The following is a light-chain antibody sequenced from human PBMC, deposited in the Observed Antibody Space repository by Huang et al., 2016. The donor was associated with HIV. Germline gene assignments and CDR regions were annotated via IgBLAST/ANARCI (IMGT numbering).Light chain of an antibody. CDR3: QKYNSAPYT. Sequence: DIQMTQSPSSLSTSVGDTVTITCRASQGISNFLAWYQQKPGKVPNLLIYSASTLPSGVPSRFSGSGSGTHFTLTRSLQPEDVATYYCQKYNSAPYTFGQGTKLDIK. CDR1: QGISNF. J-gene: IGKJ2*01. V-gene: IGKV1-27*01. CDR2: SAS.